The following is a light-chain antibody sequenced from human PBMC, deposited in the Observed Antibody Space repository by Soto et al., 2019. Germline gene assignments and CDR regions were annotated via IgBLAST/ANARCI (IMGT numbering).Light chain of an antibody. CDR3: QQYESYSPLT. Sequence: DIQMTQSPSSLSASVGDRVTITCRASQSISSYLNWYQQKPGKAPKLLIYAASGLQSGVPSRFSGSGSGTDFTLTISSLQPEDFATYYCQQYESYSPLTFGGGTKVEIK. V-gene: IGKV1-39*01. CDR1: QSISSY. CDR2: AAS. J-gene: IGKJ4*01.